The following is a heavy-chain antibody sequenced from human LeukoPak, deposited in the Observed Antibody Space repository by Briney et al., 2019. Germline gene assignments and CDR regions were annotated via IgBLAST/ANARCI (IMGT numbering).Heavy chain of an antibody. D-gene: IGHD1-26*01. J-gene: IGHJ5*02. CDR3: AREFQRGSYYSWFDP. CDR2: IYYSGST. V-gene: IGHV4-59*11. Sequence: SETLSLTCTVSGGSISSHYWSWIRQPPGKGLEWIGYIYYSGSTNYNPSLKSRVTISVDTSKNQFSLKLSSVTAAVTAVYYCAREFQRGSYYSWFDPWGQGTLVTVSS. CDR1: GGSISSHY.